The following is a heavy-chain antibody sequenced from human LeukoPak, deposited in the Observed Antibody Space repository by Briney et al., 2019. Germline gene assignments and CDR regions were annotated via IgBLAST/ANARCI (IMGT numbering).Heavy chain of an antibody. D-gene: IGHD3-22*01. CDR1: RFTFSSYG. Sequence: PGGSLRLSCAASRFTFSSYGMSWVRQAPGKGLERVSSISGSGGSTYYADSVKGRFTISRDNSKNTLYLQMNSLRDEDTAVYYCAKSSYYDASGYYREYYFDYWGQGTLVTVSS. V-gene: IGHV3-23*01. CDR2: ISGSGGST. J-gene: IGHJ4*02. CDR3: AKSSYYDASGYYREYYFDY.